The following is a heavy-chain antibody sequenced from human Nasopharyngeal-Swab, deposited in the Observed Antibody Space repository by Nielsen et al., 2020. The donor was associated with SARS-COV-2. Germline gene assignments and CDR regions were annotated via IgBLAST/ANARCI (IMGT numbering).Heavy chain of an antibody. V-gene: IGHV3-7*01. CDR3: ARDEYYGDYFDAFDI. CDR2: IKQDGSEK. J-gene: IGHJ3*02. CDR1: GFTFSSYW. Sequence: GESLKISCAASGFTFSSYWMSWVRQAPGKGLEWVANIKQDGSEKYYVDSVKGRFTISRDNAKNSLYLQMNSLRAEDTAVYYCARDEYYGDYFDAFDIWGQGTMGTVSS. D-gene: IGHD4-17*01.